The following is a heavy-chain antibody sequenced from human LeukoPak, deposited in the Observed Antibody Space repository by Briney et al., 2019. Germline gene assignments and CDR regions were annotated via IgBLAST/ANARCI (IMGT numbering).Heavy chain of an antibody. CDR2: FDPKDGET. CDR1: GYGLNELS. D-gene: IGHD1-26*01. CDR3: ATDLRRGDALHV. J-gene: IGHJ3*01. Sequence: GASVKVSCKVTGYGLNELSRHWVRQAPGKGLEWMGGFDPKDGETIYAQKFQGRVTMTEDTVTDTAHMELSSLRSEDTAVYYCATDLRRGDALHVWGQGTMVIVSA. V-gene: IGHV1-24*01.